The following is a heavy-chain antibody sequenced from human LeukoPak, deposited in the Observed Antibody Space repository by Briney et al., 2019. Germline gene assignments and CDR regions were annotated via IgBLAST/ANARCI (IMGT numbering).Heavy chain of an antibody. D-gene: IGHD1-7*01. J-gene: IGHJ4*02. Sequence: GGSLRLSCAASGVTFSNYAMAWVRQAPGKGLEWVSSIGGGGGDISHADSVKGRFTISRDNSKNTLYLQMNSLRAEDTAVYYCAIKLPGSFPFDQWGQGTLVTVSS. CDR3: AIKLPGSFPFDQ. CDR1: GVTFSNYA. V-gene: IGHV3-23*01. CDR2: IGGGGGDI.